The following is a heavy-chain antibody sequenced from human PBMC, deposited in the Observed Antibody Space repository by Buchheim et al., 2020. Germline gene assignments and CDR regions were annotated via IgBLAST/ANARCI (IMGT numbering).Heavy chain of an antibody. CDR1: GGSLSSSNW. Sequence: QVHLQESGPGLVKPSGTLSLTCAVPGGSLSSSNWWSWVRQSPGKGLEWIGEIYQSVSTSYNPSLMSRVTMSLDKSKNQFSLKLSSVTAADTAVYYCARRYCSSIGCYIGFDYWGQGTL. CDR2: IYQSVST. J-gene: IGHJ4*02. CDR3: ARRYCSSIGCYIGFDY. V-gene: IGHV4-4*02. D-gene: IGHD2-2*02.